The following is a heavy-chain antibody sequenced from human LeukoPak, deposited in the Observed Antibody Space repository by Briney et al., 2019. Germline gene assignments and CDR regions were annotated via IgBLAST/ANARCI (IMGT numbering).Heavy chain of an antibody. D-gene: IGHD6-6*01. Sequence: ASVKISCKASGYTFTSYAMNWVRQAPGQGLEWMGWINTNTGNPTYAQGFTGRFVFSLDTSVSTAYLQISSLKAEDTAVYYCARVESSSWGENWFDPWGQGTLVTVSS. V-gene: IGHV7-4-1*02. J-gene: IGHJ5*02. CDR3: ARVESSSWGENWFDP. CDR1: GYTFTSYA. CDR2: INTNTGNP.